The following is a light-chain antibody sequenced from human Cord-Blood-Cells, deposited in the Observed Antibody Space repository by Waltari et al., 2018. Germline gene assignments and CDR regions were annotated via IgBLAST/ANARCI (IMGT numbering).Light chain of an antibody. Sequence: DIVMTQSPLSLPVTPGEPASISCRFSQSLLHSNGYNYLDWYLQKQGQSPHPLIYLGSNRASGVPDRFSGSGSGTDFTLKISRVEAEDVGVYYCMQALQTLLTFGGGTKVEIK. CDR2: LGS. CDR1: QSLLHSNGYNY. CDR3: MQALQTLLT. J-gene: IGKJ4*01. V-gene: IGKV2-28*01.